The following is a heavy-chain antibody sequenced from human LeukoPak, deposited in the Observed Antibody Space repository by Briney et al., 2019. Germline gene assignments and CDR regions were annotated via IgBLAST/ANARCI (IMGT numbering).Heavy chain of an antibody. CDR3: ARDTWRAVAGTSTYYYTGMDA. CDR1: GFTFSDYY. J-gene: IGHJ6*02. D-gene: IGHD6-19*01. Sequence: GGSLRLSCAASGFTFSDYYMSWIRQAPGKGLEWVSYISSSSIYTNYVDSVKGRFTISRDNAKNSLYLQMNSLRVEDTAVYYCARDTWRAVAGTSTYYYTGMDAWGQGTTVTVSS. V-gene: IGHV3-11*05. CDR2: ISSSSIYT.